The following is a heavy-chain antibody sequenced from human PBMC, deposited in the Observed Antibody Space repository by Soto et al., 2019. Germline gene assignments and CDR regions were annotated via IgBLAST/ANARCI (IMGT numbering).Heavy chain of an antibody. V-gene: IGHV1-2*02. J-gene: IGHJ4*02. D-gene: IGHD5-12*01. CDR3: AGHSGYDYVFDY. Sequence: ASVKVSCKASGYTFTGYYIHWVRQAPGQGLEWMGWINPNNGDTNYAQKFQGRVSMARDTSTSTAYTELSSLRFDDTAVYYCAGHSGYDYVFDYWGQGTLVTVSS. CDR2: INPNNGDT. CDR1: GYTFTGYY.